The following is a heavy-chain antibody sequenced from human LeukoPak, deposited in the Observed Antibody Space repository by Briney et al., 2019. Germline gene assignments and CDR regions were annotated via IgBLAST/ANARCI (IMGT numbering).Heavy chain of an antibody. J-gene: IGHJ3*02. CDR3: ARPYYYGSGSISAFDI. D-gene: IGHD3-10*01. V-gene: IGHV5-51*01. CDR1: GYSFTSYW. Sequence: GESLKISCKGSGYSFTSYWIGWVRHMPGKGLEWMGIIYPGDSDTRYSPSFQGQVTISADKSISTAYLQWSSLKASDTAMYYCARPYYYGSGSISAFDIWGQGTMVTVSS. CDR2: IYPGDSDT.